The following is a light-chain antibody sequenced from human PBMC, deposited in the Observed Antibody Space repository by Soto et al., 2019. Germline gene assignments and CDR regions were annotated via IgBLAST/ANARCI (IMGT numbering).Light chain of an antibody. J-gene: IGLJ1*01. CDR3: SSYTSSSTPYV. V-gene: IGLV2-14*01. Sequence: QSALTQPASVSGSPGQSITISCTGTSSDGGGYNHVSWYQQHPGKAPKLMSYEVSNRPSGVSNRFSGSKSGNTASLTISGLQAEDEADYYCSSYTSSSTPYVFGTGTKVTVL. CDR2: EVS. CDR1: SSDGGGYNH.